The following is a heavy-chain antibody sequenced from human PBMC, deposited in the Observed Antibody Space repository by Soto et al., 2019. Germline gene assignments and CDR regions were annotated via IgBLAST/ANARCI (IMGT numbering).Heavy chain of an antibody. V-gene: IGHV1-58*01. J-gene: IGHJ4*02. CDR2: IVVGSGNT. Sequence: SVKVSCKASGFTFTSSAVQWVRQARGQRLEWIGWIVVGSGNTNYAQKFQERVTITRDMSTSTAYMELSSLRSEDTAVYYCAAALISRSSFDYWGQGTLVTVSS. CDR1: GFTFTSSA. CDR3: AAALISRSSFDY. D-gene: IGHD3-10*01.